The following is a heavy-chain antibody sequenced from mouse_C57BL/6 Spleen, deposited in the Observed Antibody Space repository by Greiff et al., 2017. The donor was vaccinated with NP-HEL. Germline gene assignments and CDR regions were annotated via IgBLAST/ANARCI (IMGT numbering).Heavy chain of an antibody. CDR2: IWSAGST. J-gene: IGHJ4*01. CDR1: GFSLTSYG. D-gene: IGHD1-1*01. Sequence: QVQLKESGPGLVAPSQSLSISCTVSGFSLTSYGVHWVRQPPGKGLEWLVVIWSAGSTTYNSALKSRLSISKDNSKSQVFLIMNSLQTDDTAMYYCARHGVVRGGDYAMDYWGQGTSVTVSS. CDR3: ARHGVVRGGDYAMDY. V-gene: IGHV2-6-1*01.